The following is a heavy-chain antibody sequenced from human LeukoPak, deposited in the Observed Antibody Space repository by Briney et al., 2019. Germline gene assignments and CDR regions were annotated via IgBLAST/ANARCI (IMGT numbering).Heavy chain of an antibody. CDR3: ASPLDGSGYGIKGVY. D-gene: IGHD3-22*01. CDR1: GFTFSSCG. V-gene: IGHV3-33*05. CDR2: ISYDGSNK. J-gene: IGHJ4*02. Sequence: GGSLRLSCAASGFTFSSCGMHWVRQAPGKGLEWVAVISYDGSNKYYAGSVKGRFTISRDNSKSTLYLQMNSLRAEDTAVYYCASPLDGSGYGIKGVYWGQGTLVTVSS.